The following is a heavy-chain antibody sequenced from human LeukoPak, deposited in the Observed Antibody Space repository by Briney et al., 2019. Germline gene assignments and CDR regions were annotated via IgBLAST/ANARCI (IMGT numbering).Heavy chain of an antibody. J-gene: IGHJ4*02. CDR3: AREDRSGLFDY. CDR2: SSTYNENT. CDR1: GYTFTNYA. D-gene: IGHD3-22*01. Sequence: AAVQVSCKACGYTFTNYAISWVQQAPGQGLEWMGWSSTYNENTDYAQKFQGRVTITTDTSTSTAYMDLRSLSSDDTAVYYCAREDRSGLFDYWGQGTLVTVST. V-gene: IGHV1-18*01.